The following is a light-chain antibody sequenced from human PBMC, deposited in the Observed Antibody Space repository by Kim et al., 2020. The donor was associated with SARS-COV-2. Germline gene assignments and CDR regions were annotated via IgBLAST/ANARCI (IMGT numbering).Light chain of an antibody. CDR2: QYT. J-gene: IGLJ1*01. CDR1: KLGDKY. V-gene: IGLV3-1*01. Sequence: VSPGQTASITCSGDKLGDKYACWYQQKPGQSPLLVIYQYTKRPSGIPERFSGSNSGNTATLTISGTQAMDEADYYCQAWDSSAYVFGTGTKVTVL. CDR3: QAWDSSAYV.